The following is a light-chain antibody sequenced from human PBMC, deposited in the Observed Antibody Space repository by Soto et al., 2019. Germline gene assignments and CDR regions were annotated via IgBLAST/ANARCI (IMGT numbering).Light chain of an antibody. J-gene: IGKJ2*01. Sequence: DIQMTQTPSSLSASVGDRVTITCQANQHISNYLNWYQQKPGKAPRLLIYDVSKVQTGVTSRFSGSGSGTDFTLTNSSLLPEDIAPYSCQHYGNLSFSVGPGTKLEIK. CDR2: DVS. CDR3: QHYGNLSFS. V-gene: IGKV1-33*01. CDR1: QHISNY.